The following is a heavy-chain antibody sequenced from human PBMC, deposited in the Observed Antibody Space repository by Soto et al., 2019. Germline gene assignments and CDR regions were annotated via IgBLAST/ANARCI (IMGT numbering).Heavy chain of an antibody. Sequence: SKTLSLTCTYSVGSIISSSYYWGWIRQPPGKGLEWIGSIYYSGSTYYNPSLKSRVTISVDTSKNQFSLKLSSVTAADTAVYYCTRGPLPLGWFDPWGQGTLVTVSS. J-gene: IGHJ5*02. CDR3: TRGPLPLGWFDP. CDR1: VGSIISSSYY. D-gene: IGHD3-10*01. CDR2: IYYSGST. V-gene: IGHV4-39*01.